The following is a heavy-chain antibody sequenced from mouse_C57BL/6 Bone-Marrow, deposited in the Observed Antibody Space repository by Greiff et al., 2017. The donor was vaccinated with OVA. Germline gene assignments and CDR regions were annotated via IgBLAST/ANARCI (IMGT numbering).Heavy chain of an antibody. J-gene: IGHJ3*01. V-gene: IGHV1-81*01. CDR3: ASSFNWDLFAY. CDR1: GYTFTSYG. Sequence: VQRVESGAELARPGASVKLSCKASGYTFTSYGISWVKQRTGQGLEWIGEIYPRSGNTYYNEKFKGKATLTADKSSSTAYMELRSLTSEDSAVYFCASSFNWDLFAYWGQGTLVTVSA. CDR2: IYPRSGNT. D-gene: IGHD4-1*01.